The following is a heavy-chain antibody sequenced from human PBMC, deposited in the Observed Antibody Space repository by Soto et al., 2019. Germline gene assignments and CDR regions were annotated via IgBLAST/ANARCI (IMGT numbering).Heavy chain of an antibody. CDR3: ARGGSSWSDYYYGMDV. J-gene: IGHJ6*02. Sequence: EVQLVESGGGVVRPGGSLRLSCAASGFTFDDYGMSWVRQAPGKGLEWVSGINWNGGSTGYADSVKGRFTISRDNAKNSLYLKMHSLRAEDTALYYCARGGSSWSDYYYGMDVWGQGTRVTVSS. D-gene: IGHD6-13*01. V-gene: IGHV3-20*04. CDR1: GFTFDDYG. CDR2: INWNGGST.